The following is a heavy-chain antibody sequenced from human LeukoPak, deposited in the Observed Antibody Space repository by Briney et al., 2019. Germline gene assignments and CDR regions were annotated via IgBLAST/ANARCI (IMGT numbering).Heavy chain of an antibody. D-gene: IGHD5-18*01. J-gene: IGHJ3*02. Sequence: PSETLSLTCAVYGGSFSGYYWRWIRQPPGKGLEWIGEMNHSGSTNYNPSLKSRVTMSVDTSKNQFSLKLSSVTAADTAVYYCAALGIHGASDIWGQGTMVTVSS. CDR3: AALGIHGASDI. V-gene: IGHV4-34*01. CDR2: MNHSGST. CDR1: GGSFSGYY.